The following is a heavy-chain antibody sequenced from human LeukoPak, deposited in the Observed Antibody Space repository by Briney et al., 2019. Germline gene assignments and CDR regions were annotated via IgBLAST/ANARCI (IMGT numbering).Heavy chain of an antibody. CDR1: GYTFTGYY. V-gene: IGHV1-2*02. Sequence: ASVKVSCKASGYTFTGYYMHWVRQAPGQGLEWMGWINPNSGGTNYAQKFQGRVTMTRDTSISTAYMELSRLRSDDTAVYYCARWRMTTVTSGVVRPYYYYYMDVWGKGTTVTVSS. CDR2: INPNSGGT. J-gene: IGHJ6*03. CDR3: ARWRMTTVTSGVVRPYYYYYMDV. D-gene: IGHD4-11*01.